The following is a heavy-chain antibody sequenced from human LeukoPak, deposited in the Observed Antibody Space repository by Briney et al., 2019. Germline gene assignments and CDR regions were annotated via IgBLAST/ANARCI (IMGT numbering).Heavy chain of an antibody. CDR2: ISSDGGGT. V-gene: IGHV3-64D*09. CDR3: VRGYSSSSGSY. Sequence: GGSLRLSCSASGFTFSSYVMHWVRQAPGKGLEYVSAISSDGGGTYYADSVKGRFTISRDNSKNTLYLQMTSLRAEDTAMYYCVRGYSSSSGSYWGQRTLVTVSS. CDR1: GFTFSSYV. J-gene: IGHJ4*02. D-gene: IGHD6-6*01.